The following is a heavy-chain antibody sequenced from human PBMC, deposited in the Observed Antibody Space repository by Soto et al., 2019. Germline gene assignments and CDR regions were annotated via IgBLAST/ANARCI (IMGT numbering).Heavy chain of an antibody. CDR3: ARGLGLGGC. CDR1: GYTFSSYY. V-gene: IGHV1-46*01. J-gene: IGHJ1*01. Sequence: QVQLVQSGAEVKKPGASVKVSGKASGYTFSSYYIHWVRQAPGHGLEWLGIINPNGGSTNYAQNFKGRLTVTRDTATAAVYMDLSAITSDDTAMYYCARGLGLGGCWGQGTLVTVSS. CDR2: INPNGGST. D-gene: IGHD6-19*01.